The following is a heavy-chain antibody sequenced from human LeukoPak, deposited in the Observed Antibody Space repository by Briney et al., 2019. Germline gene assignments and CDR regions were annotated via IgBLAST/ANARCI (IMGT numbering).Heavy chain of an antibody. CDR3: ARDRSGFSGYDFFDY. V-gene: IGHV3-11*04. J-gene: IGHJ4*02. D-gene: IGHD5-12*01. Sequence: GGSLRLSCAASGFTFSDYYMSWIRQAPGKGLEGVSYISSSGSTIYYADSVKGRFTISRGNAKNSLYLQMNSLRAEDTAVYYCARDRSGFSGYDFFDYWGQGTLVTVSS. CDR1: GFTFSDYY. CDR2: ISSSGSTI.